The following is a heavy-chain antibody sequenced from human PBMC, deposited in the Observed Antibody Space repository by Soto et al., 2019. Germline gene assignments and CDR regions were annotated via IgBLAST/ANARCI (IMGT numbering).Heavy chain of an antibody. CDR3: ARVYCSTTTCHVQAFDS. CDR1: GFTFSTYE. CDR2: ISSAGDSS. J-gene: IGHJ4*02. V-gene: IGHV3-48*03. D-gene: IGHD2-2*01. Sequence: GSLRLSCAASGFTFSTYEMNWVRQAPGKTLEWVSYISSAGDSSYYADSVKSRFTISRDNAKNSLYLQMNSLRVEDTAVYYCARVYCSTTTCHVQAFDSWGQGTLVTVSS.